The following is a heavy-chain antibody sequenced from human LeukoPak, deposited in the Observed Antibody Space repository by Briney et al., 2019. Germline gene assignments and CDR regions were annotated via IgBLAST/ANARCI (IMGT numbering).Heavy chain of an antibody. CDR1: GYTFTSYY. CDR3: AIPQHDYGDYDY. D-gene: IGHD4-17*01. Sequence: ASVKVSCKASGYTFTSYYMHWVRQAPGQGLEWMGWISAYNGNTNYAQKLQGRVTMTTDTSTSTAYMELRSLRSDDTAVYYCAIPQHDYGDYDYWGQGTLVTVSS. J-gene: IGHJ4*02. CDR2: ISAYNGNT. V-gene: IGHV1-18*04.